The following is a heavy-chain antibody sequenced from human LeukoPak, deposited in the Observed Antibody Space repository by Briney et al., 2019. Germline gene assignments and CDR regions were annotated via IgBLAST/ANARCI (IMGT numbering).Heavy chain of an antibody. D-gene: IGHD3-10*01. CDR3: ATDVDGPGYYYAF. V-gene: IGHV4-31*03. J-gene: IGHJ4*02. CDR2: IYYSGST. CDR1: GGSISSGGYY. Sequence: PSQTLSLTCTVSGGSISSGGYYWSWIRQHPGKGLEWIGYIYYSGSTDYNPSLKSRVTISVSTSKNQFSLKLTSVTAADTAVYYCATDVDGPGYYYAFWGQGTLVTVSS.